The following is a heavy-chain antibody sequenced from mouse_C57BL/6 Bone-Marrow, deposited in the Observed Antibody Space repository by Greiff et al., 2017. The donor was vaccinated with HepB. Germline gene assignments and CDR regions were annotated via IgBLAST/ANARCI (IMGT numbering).Heavy chain of an antibody. D-gene: IGHD1-1*01. CDR1: GFSLTSYG. J-gene: IGHJ4*01. V-gene: IGHV2-6-1*01. CDR3: ARHPTVYYYGSPYAMDY. Sequence: VQLVESGPGLVAPSQSLSITCTVSGFSLTSYGIHWVRQPPGKGLEWLVVIWSDGSTTYNSALKSRLSISKDNSKSQVFLKMNSLQTDDTAMYYCARHPTVYYYGSPYAMDYWGQGTSVTVSS. CDR2: IWSDGST.